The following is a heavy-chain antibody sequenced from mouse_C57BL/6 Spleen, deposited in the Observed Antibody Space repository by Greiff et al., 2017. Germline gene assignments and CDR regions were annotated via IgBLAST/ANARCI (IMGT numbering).Heavy chain of an antibody. D-gene: IGHD2-3*01. Sequence: VQLVESGPGLVAPSQSLSITCTVSGFSLTSYAISWVRQPPGKGLEWLGVIWTGGGTNYNSALKSRLSISKDNSKSQVFLKMNSLQTDDTARYYCARNGDDGYYGPLDYWGQGTSVTVSS. CDR3: ARNGDDGYYGPLDY. V-gene: IGHV2-9-1*01. CDR2: IWTGGGT. CDR1: GFSLTSYA. J-gene: IGHJ4*01.